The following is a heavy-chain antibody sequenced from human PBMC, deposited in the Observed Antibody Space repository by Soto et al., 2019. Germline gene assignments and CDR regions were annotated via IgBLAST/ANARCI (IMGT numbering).Heavy chain of an antibody. V-gene: IGHV4-39*01. CDR1: GGSISSSSYY. CDR2: IYYSGST. CDR3: ARQGKITMVRGVTNQYFQH. J-gene: IGHJ1*01. Sequence: QLQLQESGPGLVKPSETLSLTCTVSGGSISSSSYYWGWIRQPPGKGLEWIGSIYYSGSTYYNPSLKSRVTISVDTSKNQFSLKLSSVTAADTAVYYCARQGKITMVRGVTNQYFQHWGQGTLVTVSS. D-gene: IGHD3-10*01.